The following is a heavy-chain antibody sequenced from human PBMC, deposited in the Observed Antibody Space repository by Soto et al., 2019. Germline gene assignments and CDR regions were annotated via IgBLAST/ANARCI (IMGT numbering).Heavy chain of an antibody. V-gene: IGHV4-61*01. CDR3: ARVGGSYYGDY. J-gene: IGHJ4*02. Sequence: QVQLQESGPGLVKPSETLSLTCTVSGGSVSSGSYYWSWIRQPPGKGLEWIGYIYYSGSTNYNPSLKNRVTISVDTAKNQFSLKLSSVTAADTAVYYCARVGGSYYGDYWGQGTLVTVSS. CDR1: GGSVSSGSYY. D-gene: IGHD1-26*01. CDR2: IYYSGST.